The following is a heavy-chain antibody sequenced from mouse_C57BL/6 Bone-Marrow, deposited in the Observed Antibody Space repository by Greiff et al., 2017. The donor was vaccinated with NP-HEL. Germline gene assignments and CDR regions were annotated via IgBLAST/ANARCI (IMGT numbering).Heavy chain of an antibody. V-gene: IGHV1-4*01. J-gene: IGHJ2*01. Sequence: QVQLQQSGAELARPGASVTMSCKASGYTFTSYTMHWVKQRPGQGLEWIGYINPSSGYTKYNQKFKDKATLTADKSSSTAYMPLSRLTAEDSAVYYCATRYYFDYWGQGTTLTVSS. CDR1: GYTFTSYT. CDR2: INPSSGYT. CDR3: ATRYYFDY.